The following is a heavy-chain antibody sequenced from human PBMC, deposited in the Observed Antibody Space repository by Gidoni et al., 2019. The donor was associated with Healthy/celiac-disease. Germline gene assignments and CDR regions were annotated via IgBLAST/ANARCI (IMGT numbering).Heavy chain of an antibody. CDR3: ARGTAGNWNPFDY. Sequence: QVQLQESGPGLVKPSETLSLTCTVSGGSISSYYWSWIRQPPGKGLEWIGYIYYSGSTNYNPSLKSRVTISVDTSKNQFSLKLSSVTAADTAVYYCARGTAGNWNPFDYWGQGTLVTVSS. V-gene: IGHV4-59*08. CDR1: GGSISSYY. D-gene: IGHD1-20*01. J-gene: IGHJ4*02. CDR2: IYYSGST.